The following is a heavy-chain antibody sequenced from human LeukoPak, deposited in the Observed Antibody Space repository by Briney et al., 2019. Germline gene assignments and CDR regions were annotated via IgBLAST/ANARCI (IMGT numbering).Heavy chain of an antibody. CDR1: GYTFTSYD. J-gene: IGHJ4*02. D-gene: IGHD2-2*01. Sequence: ASVKVSCKASGYTFTSYDINWVRQATGQGLEWMGWMNPNSGNTGYAQKFQGRVTITRNTSISTAYMELSSLRSEDTAVYYCAARYCSSTSCFDYWGRGTLVTVSS. V-gene: IGHV1-8*03. CDR3: AARYCSSTSCFDY. CDR2: MNPNSGNT.